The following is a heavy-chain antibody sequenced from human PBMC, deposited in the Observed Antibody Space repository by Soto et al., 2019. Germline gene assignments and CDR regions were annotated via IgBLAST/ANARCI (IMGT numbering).Heavy chain of an antibody. J-gene: IGHJ5*02. CDR1: GGSISSYY. Sequence: PSETLSLTCTVSGGSISSYYWGWIRQPPGKGLEWIGYIYYSGSTNYNPSLKSRVTISVDTSKNQFSLKLSSVTAADTAVYYCARELYYYGSGSYYMHWFDPWGQGTLVTVSS. V-gene: IGHV4-59*01. CDR2: IYYSGST. CDR3: ARELYYYGSGSYYMHWFDP. D-gene: IGHD3-10*01.